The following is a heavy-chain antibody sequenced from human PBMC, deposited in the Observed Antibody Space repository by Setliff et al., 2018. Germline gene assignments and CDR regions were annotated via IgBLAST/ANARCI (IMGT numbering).Heavy chain of an antibody. D-gene: IGHD3-22*01. CDR3: AREGSYDSIRFYGMDV. Sequence: PSETLSLTCTVSGGSISSGDYYWSWIRQPPGKGLEWIGYIYYSGSTYYNPSLKSRVTISVDTSKNQFSLKLSSVTAADTAVYYCAREGSYDSIRFYGMDVWGQGTTVTVSS. CDR2: IYYSGST. J-gene: IGHJ6*02. CDR1: GGSISSGDYY. V-gene: IGHV4-30-4*08.